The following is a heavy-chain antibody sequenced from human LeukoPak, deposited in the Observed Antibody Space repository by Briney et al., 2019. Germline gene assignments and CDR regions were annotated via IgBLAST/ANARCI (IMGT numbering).Heavy chain of an antibody. J-gene: IGHJ6*02. V-gene: IGHV1-18*01. D-gene: IGHD6-19*01. Sequence: ASVKVSFKASGYTFTIYGISWVRQAPGQGLEWMGWISAYNGNTNYSQKLQGRVTMTTDTSTSTAYMELRSLRSDDTAVYYCARDEVAGTSGYYYGMDVWGQGTTVTVSS. CDR1: GYTFTIYG. CDR2: ISAYNGNT. CDR3: ARDEVAGTSGYYYGMDV.